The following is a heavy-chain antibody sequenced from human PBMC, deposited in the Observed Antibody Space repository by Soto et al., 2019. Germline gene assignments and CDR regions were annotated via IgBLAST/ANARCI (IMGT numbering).Heavy chain of an antibody. CDR3: ARDRCSGGSCYRAFYFDL. CDR2: INHSGST. J-gene: IGHJ2*01. D-gene: IGHD2-15*01. Sequence: KTSETLSLTCAVYGASFSGYYWSWIRQPPGKGLEWIGEINHSGSTTYDPSLKSRVTISVDTSKNQFSLKLNSVTAADTAVYYCARDRCSGGSCYRAFYFDLWGRGTLVTVSS. CDR1: GASFSGYY. V-gene: IGHV4-34*01.